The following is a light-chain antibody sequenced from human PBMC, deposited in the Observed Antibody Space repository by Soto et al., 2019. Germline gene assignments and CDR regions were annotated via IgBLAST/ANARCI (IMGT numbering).Light chain of an antibody. J-gene: IGLJ1*01. CDR2: EVS. Sequence: QSALTQPASVSGSPGQSITISCTGTTSDVGSYDLVSWYQHHPGKAPKLLIYEVSTRPSGVSDRFSGSKSGNTASLTISGLQTEDEADYYCCSFAGSSNLYVFGTETKLTVL. CDR3: CSFAGSSNLYV. CDR1: TSDVGSYDL. V-gene: IGLV2-23*02.